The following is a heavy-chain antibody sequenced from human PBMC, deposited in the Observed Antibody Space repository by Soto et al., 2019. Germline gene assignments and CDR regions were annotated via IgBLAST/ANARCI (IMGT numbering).Heavy chain of an antibody. CDR1: GFTFSSYS. CDR3: ARDQGNSYDY. V-gene: IGHV3-21*01. J-gene: IGHJ4*02. Sequence: EVQLVESGGGLVKPEGSLRLSCAASGFTFSSYSLNWVRQAPGKGLEWVSSISSSSSYIYYGDSVRGRFTIPRDNAKKSLYLQMNSLRADDTAVYYCARDQGNSYDYWGQGTLVTVSS. CDR2: ISSSSSYI. D-gene: IGHD6-6*01.